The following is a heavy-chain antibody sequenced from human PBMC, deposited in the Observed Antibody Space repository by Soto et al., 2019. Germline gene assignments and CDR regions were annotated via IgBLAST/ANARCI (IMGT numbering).Heavy chain of an antibody. Sequence: PSETLSLTCTVSGGSISSSSYYWGWIRQPPGKGLEWIGSIYYSGSTYYSPSLKSRVTISVDTSKNQFSLKLSSVTAADTAVYYCASRPYYDFWSGSQGPDYWGQGTLVTVSS. CDR1: GGSISSSSYY. D-gene: IGHD3-3*01. CDR2: IYYSGST. V-gene: IGHV4-39*01. CDR3: ASRPYYDFWSGSQGPDY. J-gene: IGHJ4*02.